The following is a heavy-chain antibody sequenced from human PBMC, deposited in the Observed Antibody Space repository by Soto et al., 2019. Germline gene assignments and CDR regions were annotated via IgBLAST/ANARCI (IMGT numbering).Heavy chain of an antibody. CDR1: GGSISSGDYY. J-gene: IGHJ4*02. Sequence: QVQLQESGPGLVKPSQTLSLTCTVSGGSISSGDYYWSWIRQPPGKGLEWIGYIYYSGSTYYNPSLKSRVTISVDTSKNQFSTKLSSVTAADTAVYYCARAVQLWFHYVDYWGQGTLVTVSS. D-gene: IGHD5-18*01. CDR3: ARAVQLWFHYVDY. V-gene: IGHV4-30-4*01. CDR2: IYYSGST.